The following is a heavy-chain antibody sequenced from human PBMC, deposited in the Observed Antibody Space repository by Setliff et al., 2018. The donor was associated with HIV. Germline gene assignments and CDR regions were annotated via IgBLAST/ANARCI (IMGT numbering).Heavy chain of an antibody. Sequence: ASVKVSCKASGYTFTDYYIHWVRQAPGQGLEWMGWINSASGGTNYAQNFQGRVTVTRDTSINTAYVELNSLKSDDTAVYYCARDDGGYNDAEAFDVWGQGTMVTVSS. D-gene: IGHD3-22*01. CDR3: ARDDGGYNDAEAFDV. CDR1: GYTFTDYY. J-gene: IGHJ3*01. CDR2: INSASGGT. V-gene: IGHV1-2*02.